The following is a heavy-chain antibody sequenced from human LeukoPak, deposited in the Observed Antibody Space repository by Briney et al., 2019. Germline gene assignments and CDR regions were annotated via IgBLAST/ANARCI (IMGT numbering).Heavy chain of an antibody. V-gene: IGHV4-61*02. Sequence: SETLSLTCTVSGGSISSGSYYWSWIRQPAGKGLEWIGRIYTSGSTNYNPSLKSRVTISVDTSKNQFSLKLSSVTAADTAVYYCARYNSGWYGGNYYYYYMDVWGKGTTVTISS. CDR3: ARYNSGWYGGNYYYYYMDV. J-gene: IGHJ6*03. CDR1: GGSISSGSYY. D-gene: IGHD6-19*01. CDR2: IYTSGST.